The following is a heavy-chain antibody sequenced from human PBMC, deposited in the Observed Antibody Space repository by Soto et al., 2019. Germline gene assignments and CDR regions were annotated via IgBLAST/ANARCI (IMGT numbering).Heavy chain of an antibody. CDR2: IYYSGST. D-gene: IGHD6-19*01. Sequence: SETLSLTCAVYGGSFSGYYWSWIRQPPGKGLEWIGYIYYSGSTNYNPSLKSRVTISVDTSKNQFSLKLSSVTAADTAVYYCARVYSSSGWYYFDYWGQGTLVTVS. CDR1: GGSFSGYY. J-gene: IGHJ4*02. V-gene: IGHV4-59*01. CDR3: ARVYSSSGWYYFDY.